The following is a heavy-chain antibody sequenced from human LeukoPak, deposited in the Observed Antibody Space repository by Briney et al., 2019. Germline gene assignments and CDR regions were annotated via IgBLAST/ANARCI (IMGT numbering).Heavy chain of an antibody. V-gene: IGHV4-39*01. J-gene: IGHJ4*02. CDR2: ISYSGNT. CDR3: ARQPTYFYFDY. D-gene: IGHD2-21*01. Sequence: SETLSLTCTVSGGSISSYYWGWIRQPPGKGLEWIGSISYSGNTYCNPSLKSRVTISVDTSKNQFSLNLSSVTAADTAVYYCARQPTYFYFDYWGQGALVTVSS. CDR1: GGSISSYY.